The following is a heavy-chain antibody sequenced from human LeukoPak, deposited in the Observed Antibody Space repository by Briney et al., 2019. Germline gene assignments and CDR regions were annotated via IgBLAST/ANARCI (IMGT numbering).Heavy chain of an antibody. CDR2: INNVGSHI. CDR1: GFTFSSSA. Sequence: PGGSLRLSCAASGFTFSSSAMNWVRQAPGKGLEWASSINNVGSHIYYADSVKGRFTISRDNAKNSLYLQMNSLRAEDTAIYYCAKSLMTIDYGGNWQIDYWGQGTLVTVSS. D-gene: IGHD4-23*01. V-gene: IGHV3-21*04. J-gene: IGHJ4*02. CDR3: AKSLMTIDYGGNWQIDY.